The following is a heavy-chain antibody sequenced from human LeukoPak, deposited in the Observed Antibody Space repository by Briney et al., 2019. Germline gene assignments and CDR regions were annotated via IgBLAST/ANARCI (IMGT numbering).Heavy chain of an antibody. Sequence: GGSLRLSCAASGFTFDDYGMSWVRQAPGKGLEWVSGINWNGGSTGYADSVKGRFTISRDNAKNSLYLQMNSLRAEDTALYYCAREGYDYGSSRYYYFFDYWGQGTLVTVSS. CDR3: AREGYDYGSSRYYYFFDY. J-gene: IGHJ4*02. CDR2: INWNGGST. V-gene: IGHV3-20*04. D-gene: IGHD3-22*01. CDR1: GFTFDDYG.